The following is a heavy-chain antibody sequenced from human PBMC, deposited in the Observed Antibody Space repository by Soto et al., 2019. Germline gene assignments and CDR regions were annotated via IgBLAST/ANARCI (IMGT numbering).Heavy chain of an antibody. CDR3: TAAPGGNSYY. D-gene: IGHD2-21*02. Sequence: EVQLVESGGGLVKPGGYLTLSCAASGFSFSDAWMSWVRQAPGKGLEWVGRIKGETDGGTTDYAAPVKGRFTVSRDDSKKMVFLQMHSLKTEDTAVYYCTAAPGGNSYYWGHGIMVTVSS. CDR2: IKGETDGGTT. J-gene: IGHJ4*01. V-gene: IGHV3-15*01. CDR1: GFSFSDAW.